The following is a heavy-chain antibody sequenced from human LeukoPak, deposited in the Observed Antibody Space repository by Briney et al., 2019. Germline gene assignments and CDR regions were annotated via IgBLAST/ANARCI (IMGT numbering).Heavy chain of an antibody. CDR2: ISSSSSYI. V-gene: IGHV3-21*01. Sequence: PGGSLRLSCAASGFNFKTYWMHWVRQAPGKGLEWVSSISSSSSYIYYADSVKGRFTISRDNAKNSLYLQMNSLRAEDTAVYYCASRPWIQLWVFDYWGQGTLVTVSS. CDR1: GFNFKTYW. D-gene: IGHD5-18*01. J-gene: IGHJ4*02. CDR3: ASRPWIQLWVFDY.